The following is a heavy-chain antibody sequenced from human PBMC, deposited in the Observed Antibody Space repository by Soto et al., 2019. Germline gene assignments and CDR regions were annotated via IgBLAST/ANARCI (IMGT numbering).Heavy chain of an antibody. Sequence: QLQLQESGPGLVKPSETLSLTCTVSGGSISSSSFHWGWIRQPPGKGLEWIGSIYYSGSTYYSPSLKIRVTISVDTSKNQFSLKLSSVTAADTAVYYCARRARAAGTDWWFDPWGQGTLVTVSS. D-gene: IGHD6-13*01. CDR3: ARRARAAGTDWWFDP. CDR2: IYYSGST. J-gene: IGHJ5*02. V-gene: IGHV4-39*01. CDR1: GGSISSSSFH.